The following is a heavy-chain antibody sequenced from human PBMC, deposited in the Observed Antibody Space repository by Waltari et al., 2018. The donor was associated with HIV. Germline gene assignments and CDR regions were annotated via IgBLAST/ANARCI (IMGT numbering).Heavy chain of an antibody. V-gene: IGHV3-7*01. Sequence: EVQLVESGGGLVQPGGSLRLSCAASGFTFSSYWMSWVRQAPGKGLEWVANIKQDGSEKQYVVSVKGRFTISRDNAKNSLYLQMNSLRADDTAVYYCARVRDGDFNYWGQGTLVTVSS. J-gene: IGHJ4*02. D-gene: IGHD4-17*01. CDR2: IKQDGSEK. CDR3: ARVRDGDFNY. CDR1: GFTFSSYW.